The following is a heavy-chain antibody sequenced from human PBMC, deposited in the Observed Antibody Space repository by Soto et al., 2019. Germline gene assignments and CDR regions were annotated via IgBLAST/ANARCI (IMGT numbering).Heavy chain of an antibody. CDR1: RGSINSGGYY. D-gene: IGHD3-16*01. CDR3: ATANAWGVILGY. J-gene: IGHJ4*02. Sequence: SETLSLTCTVSRGSINSGGYYHSWIRQHPGKRLEWIGYIYYSGSTYYNPSLKSRVTILPDTSKDRFSLRLTSVTAAATAVYDCATANAWGVILGYWGQGTLVTV. CDR2: IYYSGST. V-gene: IGHV4-31*03.